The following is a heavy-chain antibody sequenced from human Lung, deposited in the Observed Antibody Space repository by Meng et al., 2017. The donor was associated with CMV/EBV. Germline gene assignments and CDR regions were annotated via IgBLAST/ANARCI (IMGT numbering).Heavy chain of an antibody. V-gene: IGHV4-38-2*02. J-gene: IGHJ4*02. CDR1: DYSISSGFY. Sequence: SETXSLTCTVSDYSISSGFYWGCVRQPPGKGLEWIGSIHHTGSSYYNPSLKSRVTLSVDTSKNQFSLKVTSVTAADTAVYYCARGIFGVVDYWGQGTPVTVSS. CDR3: ARGIFGVVDY. CDR2: IHHTGSS. D-gene: IGHD3-3*01.